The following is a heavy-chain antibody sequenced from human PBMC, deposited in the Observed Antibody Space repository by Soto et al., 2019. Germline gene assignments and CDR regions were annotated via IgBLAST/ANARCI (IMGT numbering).Heavy chain of an antibody. CDR2: IYDSGST. D-gene: IGHD4-17*01. Sequence: VQLQESGPGLVKPSQTLSLTCTVSGGPITNYWSWIRQHPGKGLEWIGYIYDSGSTYYNPSLKSRVTMSLDTSKNQWSLKLTSVTAADTAVYYCARVNLDYVTGMDVWGQGTTVTVSS. J-gene: IGHJ6*02. V-gene: IGHV4-31*03. CDR3: ARVNLDYVTGMDV. CDR1: GGPITNY.